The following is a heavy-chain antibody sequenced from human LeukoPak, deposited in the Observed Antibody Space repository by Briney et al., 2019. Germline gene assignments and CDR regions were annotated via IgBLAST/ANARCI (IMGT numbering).Heavy chain of an antibody. CDR1: GGTFSSYA. D-gene: IGHD2-2*02. V-gene: IGHV1-69*04. CDR2: IIPIFGIA. CDR3: ARELTYCSSTSCYTGHYYYYYGMDV. J-gene: IGHJ6*02. Sequence: SVKVSCKASGGTFSSYAISWVRQAPGQGLEWMGRIIPIFGIANYAQKFQGRVTITADKSTSTAYMELSSLRSEDTAVYYCARELTYCSSTSCYTGHYYYYYGMDVWGQGTTVTVSS.